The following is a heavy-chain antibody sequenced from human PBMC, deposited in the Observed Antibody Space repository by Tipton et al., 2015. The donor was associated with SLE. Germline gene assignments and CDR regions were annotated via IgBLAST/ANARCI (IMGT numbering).Heavy chain of an antibody. CDR2: IRSETYGGAT. V-gene: IGHV3-49*04. CDR3: ARGAGWLQFPFDY. Sequence: SGDYSVSWVRQPPGKGLEWVGFIRSETYGGATEFAASLRGRFTISRDDSKSIAYLHVNSLTPEDTAVYYCARGAGWLQFPFDYWGQGTLVTVSS. D-gene: IGHD5-24*01. J-gene: IGHJ4*02. CDR1: SGDYS.